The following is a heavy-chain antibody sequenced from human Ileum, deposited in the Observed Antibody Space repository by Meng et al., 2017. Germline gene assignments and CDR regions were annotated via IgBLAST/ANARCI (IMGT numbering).Heavy chain of an antibody. CDR2: IYYSGRT. D-gene: IGHD1-7*01. J-gene: IGHJ1*01. CDR1: GDSISNYY. V-gene: IGHV4-59*01. Sequence: GSLRLSCIVSGDSISNYYWSWIRQPPGKGLEFIGYIYYSGRTNSNPSLKSHATISVDTSKTQFSLKLTSVTAADTAVYYCARGTYREFRHWGHGTLVTVSS. CDR3: ARGTYREFRH.